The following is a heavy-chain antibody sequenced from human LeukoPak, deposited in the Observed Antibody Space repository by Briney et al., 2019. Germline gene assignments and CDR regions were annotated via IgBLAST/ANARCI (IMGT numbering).Heavy chain of an antibody. D-gene: IGHD1-7*01. CDR3: VKDPQLELNY. CDR2: ISINGRST. CDR1: GFTLSTYA. V-gene: IGHV3-64D*09. Sequence: PGGSLRLSCSASGFTLSTYAMHWVRQAPGRGLECVSAISINGRSTYYADSVKGRFTVSRDNSKNTLFLQMSGLRAEDTAVYYCVKDPQLELNYWGQGTLVTVSS. J-gene: IGHJ4*02.